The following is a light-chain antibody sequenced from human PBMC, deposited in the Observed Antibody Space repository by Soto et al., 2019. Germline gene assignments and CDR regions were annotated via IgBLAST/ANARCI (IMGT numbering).Light chain of an antibody. CDR2: DAS. J-gene: IGKJ5*01. V-gene: IGKV3D-15*01. Sequence: EIVMTQSPATLSVSPGERATLSCRASQSLNSDLAWYQQKPGQAPRLLIYDASTRATGTPARFSGSGTGTKFTLSISSLQPEDFAVYSCQQYNNWPITFGQGTRLEIK. CDR1: QSLNSD. CDR3: QQYNNWPIT.